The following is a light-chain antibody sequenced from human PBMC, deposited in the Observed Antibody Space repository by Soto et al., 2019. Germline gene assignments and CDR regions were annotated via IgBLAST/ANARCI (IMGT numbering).Light chain of an antibody. J-gene: IGKJ2*01. Sequence: DIQMTQSPSSLSASVGDRVTISCQASQDISNYLNWYQQKPGKAPKLLIYHASNLETGVPSRFSGSGFGNDFSFTFSSLQPEDIATYYCQQYDSLPMYTFGQGTKLEIK. CDR3: QQYDSLPMYT. V-gene: IGKV1-33*01. CDR1: QDISNY. CDR2: HAS.